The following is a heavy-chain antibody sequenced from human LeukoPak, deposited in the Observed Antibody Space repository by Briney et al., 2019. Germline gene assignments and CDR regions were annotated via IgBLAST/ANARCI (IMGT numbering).Heavy chain of an antibody. J-gene: IGHJ4*02. CDR1: GFTFSSDA. D-gene: IGHD3-9*01. CDR2: ISGSGDNT. V-gene: IGHV3-23*01. CDR3: AKGVPDVLRYCDWPLY. Sequence: HPGGSLRLSCVASGFTFSSDAMTWVRQAPGKGLEWVSGISGSGDNTYYADSVKGRFTISRDNSKNTVYLEVNNVRAEDTAFYYCAKGVPDVLRYCDWPLYWGQGTLVTVSS.